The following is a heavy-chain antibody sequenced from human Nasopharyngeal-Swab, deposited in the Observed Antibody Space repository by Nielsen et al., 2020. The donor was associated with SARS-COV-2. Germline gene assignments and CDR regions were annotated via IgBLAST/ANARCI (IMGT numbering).Heavy chain of an antibody. CDR3: AREGVDSASDYSEPFDI. V-gene: IGHV3-21*01. D-gene: IGHD5-12*01. J-gene: IGHJ3*02. CDR2: ISSYSTDI. Sequence: GESLKISCAASGFLFSTYGMNWVRQAPGKGPEWVSSISSYSTDIHYADSLRGRFTISRDNAKNSLYLQMNSLRAEDTAVYYCAREGVDSASDYSEPFDIGGQGTMVTVSS. CDR1: GFLFSTYG.